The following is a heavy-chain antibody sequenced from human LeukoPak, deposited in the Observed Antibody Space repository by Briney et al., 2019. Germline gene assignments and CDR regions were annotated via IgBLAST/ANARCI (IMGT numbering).Heavy chain of an antibody. CDR3: ARVGARKDYDY. V-gene: IGHV3-21*01. CDR1: GFTFSSYS. Sequence: GGSLRLSCAASGFTFSSYSMNWVRQAPGKGLEWVSSIGSSSSYLYYADSVKGRFTISRDNAKNSLYLQMNSLRAEDTAVYYCARVGARKDYDYWGQGTLVTVSS. J-gene: IGHJ4*02. CDR2: IGSSSSYL.